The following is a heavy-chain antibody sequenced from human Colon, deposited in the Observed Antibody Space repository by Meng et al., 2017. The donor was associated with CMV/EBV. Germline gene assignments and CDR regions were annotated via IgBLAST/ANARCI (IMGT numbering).Heavy chain of an antibody. D-gene: IGHD3-3*01. V-gene: IGHV3-74*01. CDR3: ARLKSEEEDH. Sequence: GGSLRLSCGASGFSFTSFWMHWVRQAPGKGLVWVSCINSDGSDTRYADSVKGRFTISRDNAKNTLYLQMNSLRLEDTAVYYCARLKSEEEDHWGQGTMVTVSS. CDR2: INSDGSDT. J-gene: IGHJ4*02. CDR1: GFSFTSFW.